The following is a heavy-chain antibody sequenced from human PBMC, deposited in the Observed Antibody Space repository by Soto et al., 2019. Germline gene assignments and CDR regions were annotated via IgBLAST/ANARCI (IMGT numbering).Heavy chain of an antibody. V-gene: IGHV4-34*01. D-gene: IGHD3-22*01. Sequence: QVHLQHLGAGLLKPSETLSLTCAVYGGSFSGYYWSWIPQPPDKGLERIGEINHSGSTNYNPSRKSRFTIPGHTSKHLYSLKRRSVTAADTAEYYCARGAPRSYDRMAFDIGGQGTMVTVSS. CDR2: INHSGST. CDR3: ARGAPRSYDRMAFDI. CDR1: GGSFSGYY. J-gene: IGHJ3*02.